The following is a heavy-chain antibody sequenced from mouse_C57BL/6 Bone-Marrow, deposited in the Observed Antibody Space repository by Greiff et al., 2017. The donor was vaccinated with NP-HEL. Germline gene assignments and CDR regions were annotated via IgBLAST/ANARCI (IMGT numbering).Heavy chain of an antibody. J-gene: IGHJ1*03. Sequence: VQLQQSGAELARPGASVKLSCKASGYTFTSYGISWVKQRTGQGLEWIGEIYPRSGNTYYNEKFKGNATLTADQSSSTAYMELRSLTSEDSAVYFCARWGLRRDWYFDVWGTGTTVTVSS. CDR2: IYPRSGNT. CDR3: ARWGLRRDWYFDV. D-gene: IGHD2-4*01. CDR1: GYTFTSYG. V-gene: IGHV1-81*01.